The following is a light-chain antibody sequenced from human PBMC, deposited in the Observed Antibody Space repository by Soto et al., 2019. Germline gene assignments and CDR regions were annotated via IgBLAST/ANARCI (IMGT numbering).Light chain of an antibody. V-gene: IGKV3-20*01. Sequence: FVLTQSPVTLSLSPADSATLSCRTSQTINRAYLAWYQQKPGQAPRLLIYGASSRAAGIPDRFSGSGSGTDFTLSISRLEPEDFAVYYCQKYGDTPPWTFGQGTKVEI. J-gene: IGKJ1*01. CDR1: QTINRAY. CDR3: QKYGDTPPWT. CDR2: GAS.